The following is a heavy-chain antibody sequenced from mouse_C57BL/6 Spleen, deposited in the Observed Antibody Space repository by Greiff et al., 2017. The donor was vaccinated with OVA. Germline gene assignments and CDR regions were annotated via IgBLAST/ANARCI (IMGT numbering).Heavy chain of an antibody. CDR2: IYPGSGNT. D-gene: IGHD3-3*01. J-gene: IGHJ1*03. CDR1: GYTFTDYY. V-gene: IGHV1-76*01. Sequence: QVQLQQSGAELVRPGASVKLSCKASGYTFTDYYINWVKQRPGQGLEWIARIYPGSGNTYYNEKFKGKATLTAEKSSSTAYMQLSSLTSEDSAVYFCARETGTRWYFDVWGTGTTVTVSS. CDR3: ARETGTRWYFDV.